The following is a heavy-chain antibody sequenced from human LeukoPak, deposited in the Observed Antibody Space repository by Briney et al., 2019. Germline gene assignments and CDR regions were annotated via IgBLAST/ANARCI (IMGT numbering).Heavy chain of an antibody. CDR3: ARGTNGLRLLQVDY. D-gene: IGHD2-8*01. CDR1: GGTFSSYA. V-gene: IGHV1-69*13. CDR2: IIPIFGTA. Sequence: ASVKVSCKASGGTFSSYAISWVRQAPGQGLEWMGGIIPIFGTANYAQKFQGRVTITADESTSTACMELSSLRSEDTAVYYCARGTNGLRLLQVDYWGQGTLVTVSS. J-gene: IGHJ4*02.